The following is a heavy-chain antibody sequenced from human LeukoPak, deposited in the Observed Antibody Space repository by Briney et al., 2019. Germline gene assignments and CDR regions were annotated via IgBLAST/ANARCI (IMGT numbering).Heavy chain of an antibody. J-gene: IGHJ3*02. CDR1: GYTFTSYG. CDR2: ISAYKGNT. CDR3: ARDRSQGRYFDWLLWINDAFDI. Sequence: GASVKVSCKASGYTFTSYGISWVRQAPGQGLEWMGWISAYKGNTNYAQKLQGRVTMTTDTSTSTAYMELRSLRSDDTAVYYCARDRSQGRYFDWLLWINDAFDIWGQGTMVTVSS. D-gene: IGHD3-9*01. V-gene: IGHV1-18*01.